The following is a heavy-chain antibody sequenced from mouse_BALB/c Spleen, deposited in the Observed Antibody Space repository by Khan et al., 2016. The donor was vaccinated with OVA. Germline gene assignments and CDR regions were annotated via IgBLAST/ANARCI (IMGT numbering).Heavy chain of an antibody. Sequence: QVQLKESGAELVRPGTSLKVSCKASGYAFTDYLIEWLKQGPGQGLEWIGVINPGSGGTNYNEKFKAKATLTADKSSRTAYMQPSSLTSDDSAVYVCARSGYGFGAYWGQGTLVTVSA. D-gene: IGHD3-2*02. CDR2: INPGSGGT. V-gene: IGHV1-54*01. CDR1: GYAFTDYL. J-gene: IGHJ3*01. CDR3: ARSGYGFGAY.